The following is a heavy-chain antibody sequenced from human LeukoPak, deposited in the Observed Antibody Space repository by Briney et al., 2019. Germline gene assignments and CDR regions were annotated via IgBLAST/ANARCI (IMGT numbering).Heavy chain of an antibody. CDR3: ARDEASGYDYYFDY. V-gene: IGHV3-48*01. CDR2: ISSSSSTI. Sequence: GGSLRLSCAASGFTFSSYSMNWVRQVPGKGLEWVSYISSSSSTIYYADSVKGRFTISRDNAKNSLYLQMNSLRAEDTAVYYCARDEASGYDYYFDYWGQGTLVTVSS. CDR1: GFTFSSYS. J-gene: IGHJ4*02. D-gene: IGHD5-12*01.